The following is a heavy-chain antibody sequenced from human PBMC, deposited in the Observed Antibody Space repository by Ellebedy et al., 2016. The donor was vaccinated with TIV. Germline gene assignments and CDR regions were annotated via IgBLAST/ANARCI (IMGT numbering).Heavy chain of an antibody. D-gene: IGHD6-19*01. CDR3: ARDGPGIVVADYFDY. CDR2: MSYDGSDK. V-gene: IGHV3-30*04. Sequence: GESLKISXAASGFTFSGSSMHWVRQAPGKGLEWVAVMSYDGSDKYYAESVKGRFIISRDNSRDVLYLQMSDLRGEDTAVYYCARDGPGIVVADYFDYWGQGALGIVSS. J-gene: IGHJ4*02. CDR1: GFTFSGSS.